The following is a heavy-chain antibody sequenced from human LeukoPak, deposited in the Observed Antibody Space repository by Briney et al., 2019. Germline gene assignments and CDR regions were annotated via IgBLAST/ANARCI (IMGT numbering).Heavy chain of an antibody. D-gene: IGHD4-11*01. V-gene: IGHV3-11*04. CDR3: ARSSCLTTVAPGY. CDR1: GFTFSDYY. J-gene: IGHJ4*02. CDR2: IITIFSTI. Sequence: PGGSLRLSCAASGFTFSDYYMSWIRQAPGKGLEWISYIITIFSTIYYAHSVKGRFTISRDNSTNSLYLQMNSLRAEDTAVYYCARSSCLTTVAPGYWGQGTLVTVSS.